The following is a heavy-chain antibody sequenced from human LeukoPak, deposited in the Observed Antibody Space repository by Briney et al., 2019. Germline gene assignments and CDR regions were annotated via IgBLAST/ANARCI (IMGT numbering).Heavy chain of an antibody. V-gene: IGHV1-18*01. Sequence: ASVKVSCKVSGYTLTELSMHWVRQAPGQGLEWMGWISAYNGNTNYAQKLQGRVTMTTDTSTSTAYMELRSLRPDDTAVYYCATISGSYFSTPDDYWGQGTLVTVSS. D-gene: IGHD1-26*01. CDR1: GYTLTELS. J-gene: IGHJ4*02. CDR3: ATISGSYFSTPDDY. CDR2: ISAYNGNT.